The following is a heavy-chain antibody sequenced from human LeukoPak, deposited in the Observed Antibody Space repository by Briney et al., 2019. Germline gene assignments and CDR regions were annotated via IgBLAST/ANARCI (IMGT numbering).Heavy chain of an antibody. J-gene: IGHJ4*02. CDR3: TTTNYYDSSGPDY. CDR1: GFTFSSYA. V-gene: IGHV3-15*01. D-gene: IGHD3-22*01. CDR2: IKSKTDGGTT. Sequence: GGSLRLSCAASGFTFSSYAMHWVRQAPGKGLEWVGRIKSKTDGGTTDYAAPVKGRFTISRDDSKNTLYLQMNSLKTEDTAVYYCTTTNYYDSSGPDYWGQGTLVTVSS.